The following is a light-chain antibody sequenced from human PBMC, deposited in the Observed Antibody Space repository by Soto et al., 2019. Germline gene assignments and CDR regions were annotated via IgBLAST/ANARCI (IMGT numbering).Light chain of an antibody. CDR2: DVS. CDR1: SSDVGGYNY. Sequence: QSALTQPASVSGSPGQSITISCTGTSSDVGGYNYVSWYQQHPGKAPKLMIYDVSNRPSGVSNRFSGSKSGNTASLTISGSQAEDEADYYCSSYTSSSTRVFGGGTKLTVL. CDR3: SSYTSSSTRV. V-gene: IGLV2-14*01. J-gene: IGLJ2*01.